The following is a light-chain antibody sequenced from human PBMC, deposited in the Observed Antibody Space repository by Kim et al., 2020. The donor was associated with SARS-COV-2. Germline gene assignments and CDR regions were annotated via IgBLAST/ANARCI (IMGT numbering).Light chain of an antibody. V-gene: IGLV3-19*01. CDR1: SLRKYY. J-gene: IGLJ2*01. Sequence: SSELTQDPAVYVALGQTVRITCHGDSLRKYYGNWYQQKPGQAPILVISGKNNRPSGIPDRFSGTSSGDTASLTIAGAQAEDEADYYCNSLDSRNYVIFGGGTKLTFL. CDR2: GKN. CDR3: NSLDSRNYVI.